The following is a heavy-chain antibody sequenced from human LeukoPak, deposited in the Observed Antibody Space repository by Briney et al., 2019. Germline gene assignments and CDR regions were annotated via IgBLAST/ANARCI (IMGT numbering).Heavy chain of an antibody. Sequence: GGSLRLSCAVSGFTFRTYWMHWVRQVPGEGLVWVSRINEDGSITNYADSVKGRFSISRDNAKNTLYLQMNSLRAEDTAVFYCARDQYDTWSRRGNFDSWGQGTLVIVSS. CDR2: INEDGSIT. CDR1: GFTFRTYW. V-gene: IGHV3-74*01. J-gene: IGHJ4*02. D-gene: IGHD3/OR15-3a*01. CDR3: ARDQYDTWSRRGNFDS.